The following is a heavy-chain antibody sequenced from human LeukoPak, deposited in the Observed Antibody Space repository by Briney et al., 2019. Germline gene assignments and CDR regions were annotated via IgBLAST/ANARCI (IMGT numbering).Heavy chain of an antibody. CDR1: VGSISSYY. J-gene: IGHJ3*02. D-gene: IGHD4-17*01. CDR3: ARDAGRNGDYVWSSDAFDI. CDR2: IYYSGST. V-gene: IGHV4-59*01. Sequence: SETLSLTCTVSVGSISSYYWSWIRQPPGKGLEWIGYIYYSGSTNYNPSLKSRVTISVDTSKNQFSLKLSSVTAADTAVYYCARDAGRNGDYVWSSDAFDIWGQGTMVTVSS.